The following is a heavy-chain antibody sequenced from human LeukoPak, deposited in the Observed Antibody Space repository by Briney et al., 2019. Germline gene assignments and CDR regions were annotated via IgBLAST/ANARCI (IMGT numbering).Heavy chain of an antibody. CDR1: GGPISSYY. CDR2: ISSSGT. CDR3: ARDSGTTGGVKFDP. J-gene: IGHJ5*01. D-gene: IGHD3-16*01. Sequence: SETLSLTCTVSGGPISSYYLSWIRQPAGKGLEWIGRISSSGTNYNPSLKSRVTMSADTSRNQVSLALSSVTAADTAVYYCARDSGTTGGVKFDPLGQGTLVTGSS. V-gene: IGHV4-4*07.